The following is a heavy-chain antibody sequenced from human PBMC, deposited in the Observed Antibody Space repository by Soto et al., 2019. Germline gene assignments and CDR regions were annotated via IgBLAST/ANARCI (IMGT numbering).Heavy chain of an antibody. Sequence: EVQLVESGGGLVQPGGSLRLSCVASGFTFSTDSMNWVRQAPGKGLEWVAHISTSGATRYYADSVKGRFTISRDNAKPSLYLQMDGLRNEDTAVYYCARFFGSGFDYWGQGTLVTVSS. CDR1: GFTFSTDS. V-gene: IGHV3-48*02. CDR3: ARFFGSGFDY. CDR2: ISTSGATR. J-gene: IGHJ4*02. D-gene: IGHD6-19*01.